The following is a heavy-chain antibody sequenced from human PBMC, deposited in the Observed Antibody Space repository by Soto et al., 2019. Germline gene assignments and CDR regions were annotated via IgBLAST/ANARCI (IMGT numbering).Heavy chain of an antibody. Sequence: PSESLSLTCTVSVGSISSGDYYWSWILQPPGKGLEWIGYIYYSGSTYYNPSLKSRVTISVDTSKNQFSLKLSSVTAADTAVYYCARDHCSGGSCYYYYGMDVWGQGTTVTVSS. V-gene: IGHV4-30-4*01. D-gene: IGHD2-15*01. CDR2: IYYSGST. CDR3: ARDHCSGGSCYYYYGMDV. J-gene: IGHJ6*02. CDR1: VGSISSGDYY.